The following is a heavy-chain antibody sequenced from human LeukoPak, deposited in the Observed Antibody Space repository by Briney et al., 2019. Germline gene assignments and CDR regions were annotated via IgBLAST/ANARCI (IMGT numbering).Heavy chain of an antibody. CDR2: INQDGSEK. CDR3: ARDHAFSPDY. Sequence: GGSLRLSCAASGFTFSSSWMSWVRQAPGKGLEWVTNINQDGSEKHFVDSVKGRFTISRDNSKNTLYLQMNSLRAEDTAVYYCARDHAFSPDYWGQGTLVTVSS. D-gene: IGHD2/OR15-2a*01. J-gene: IGHJ4*02. V-gene: IGHV3-7*01. CDR1: GFTFSSSW.